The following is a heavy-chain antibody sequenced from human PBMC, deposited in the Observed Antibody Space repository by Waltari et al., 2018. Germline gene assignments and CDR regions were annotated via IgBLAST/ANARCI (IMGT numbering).Heavy chain of an antibody. CDR3: AKDLKQWLVLAHPGY. J-gene: IGHJ4*02. Sequence: QVPLVQSGAELKKPGSSVKVSCKASGGTFSSYAIRLVRQAPGQGLEWMGGIIPIFGTANYAKKVQGRVTINADESTSTAYMELSSLRSEDTAVYYCAKDLKQWLVLAHPGYWGQGTLVTVSS. V-gene: IGHV1-69*01. CDR1: GGTFSSYA. CDR2: IIPIFGTA. D-gene: IGHD6-19*01.